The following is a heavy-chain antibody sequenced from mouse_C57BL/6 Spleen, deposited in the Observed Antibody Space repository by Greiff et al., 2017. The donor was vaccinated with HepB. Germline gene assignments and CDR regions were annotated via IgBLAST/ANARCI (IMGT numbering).Heavy chain of an antibody. V-gene: IGHV5-15*01. J-gene: IGHJ1*03. D-gene: IGHD2-1*01. CDR2: ISNLAYSI. CDR3: ARNGNNTGAFDV. Sequence: DVHLVESGGGLVQPGGSLKLSCAASGFTFSDYGMAWVRQAPRKGPEWVAFISNLAYSIYYADTVTGRFTISRENAKNTLYLEMSSLRSEDTAMYYCARNGNNTGAFDVWGTGTTVTVSS. CDR1: GFTFSDYG.